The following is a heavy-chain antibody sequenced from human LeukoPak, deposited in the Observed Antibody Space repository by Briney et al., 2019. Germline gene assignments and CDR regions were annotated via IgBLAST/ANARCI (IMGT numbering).Heavy chain of an antibody. CDR1: GYTFTAYG. D-gene: IGHD6-19*01. CDR2: IYTYNGNA. Sequence: ASVKVSCKASGYTFTAYGFSWVRQAPGQGLEWMGWIYTYNGNANYAQTFQGRVTLTSDTSTTTVYMELRNLTPDDTAVYYCARDSSPVAGMGRFWGQGSLVTVSS. CDR3: ARDSSPVAGMGRF. J-gene: IGHJ1*01. V-gene: IGHV1-18*01.